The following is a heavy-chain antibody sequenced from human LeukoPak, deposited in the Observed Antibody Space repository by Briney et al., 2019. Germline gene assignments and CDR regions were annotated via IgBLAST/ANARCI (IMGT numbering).Heavy chain of an antibody. V-gene: IGHV4-59*01. D-gene: IGHD4-17*01. CDR3: ATGYGDFRVEGRYFYS. J-gene: IGHJ4*02. CDR2: IHYSGTT. CDR1: GGSIGSYY. Sequence: NPSETLSLTCTVSGGSIGSYYWSWIRQPPGKGLEWIGYIHYSGTTNYNPSLRSRVTISIDTSKKHFFLKLKSVTAADTAVYYCATGYGDFRVEGRYFYSWGQGTLVTVSS.